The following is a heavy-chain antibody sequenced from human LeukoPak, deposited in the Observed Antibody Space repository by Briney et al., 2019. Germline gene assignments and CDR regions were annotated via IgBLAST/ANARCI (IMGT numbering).Heavy chain of an antibody. Sequence: GGSLRLSCAASGFTFSSYSMNWVRQAPGKGLEWVSYISRSSSTIYYADSVKGRFTISRDNAKNSLYLQMNSLRAEDTAVYYCARRPGFGELLGSFDYWGQGTLVTVSS. CDR1: GFTFSSYS. CDR2: ISRSSSTI. CDR3: ARRPGFGELLGSFDY. D-gene: IGHD3-10*01. V-gene: IGHV3-48*04. J-gene: IGHJ4*02.